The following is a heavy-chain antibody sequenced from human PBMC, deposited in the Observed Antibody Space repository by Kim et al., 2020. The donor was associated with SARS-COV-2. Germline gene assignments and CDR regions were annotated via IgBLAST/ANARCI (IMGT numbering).Heavy chain of an antibody. D-gene: IGHD5-18*01. J-gene: IGHJ3*02. V-gene: IGHV4-31*02. CDR3: ARVPSVDTAMVRDAFDI. Sequence: LKSRVTISVDTSKNQFSLKLSSVTAADTAVYYCARVPSVDTAMVRDAFDIWGQGTMVTVSS.